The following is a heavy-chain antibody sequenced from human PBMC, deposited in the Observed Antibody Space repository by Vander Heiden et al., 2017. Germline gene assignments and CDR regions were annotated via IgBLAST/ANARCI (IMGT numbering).Heavy chain of an antibody. CDR1: GFTFSSYD. Sequence: QVPLVEPGGGVVQHGRSLRLSRGASGFTFSSYDMYRVPQVPGKGLGGVAAIWYDGSNKYYADSVKSRFTISRDNSKNTLYLQMNSLRAEDTAVYYCARDKEAVANYYFDYWGQGTLVTVSS. CDR3: ARDKEAVANYYFDY. J-gene: IGHJ4*02. CDR2: IWYDGSNK. V-gene: IGHV3-33*01. D-gene: IGHD6-19*01.